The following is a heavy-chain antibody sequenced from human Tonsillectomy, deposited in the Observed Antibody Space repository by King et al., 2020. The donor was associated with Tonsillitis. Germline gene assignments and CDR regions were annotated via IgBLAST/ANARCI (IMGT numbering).Heavy chain of an antibody. V-gene: IGHV3-74*01. CDR2: INSDGSST. CDR1: GFTFSSYW. CDR3: ARRIAAAGTLDY. Sequence: VQLVESGGGLVQPGGSLRLSCAASGFTFSSYWMHWVRQAPGKGLVWVSRINSDGSSTSYADSVKGRFAISRDNAKNTLYLQMNSLRAEDTAVYYCARRIAAAGTLDYWGQGTLVTVSS. J-gene: IGHJ4*02. D-gene: IGHD6-13*01.